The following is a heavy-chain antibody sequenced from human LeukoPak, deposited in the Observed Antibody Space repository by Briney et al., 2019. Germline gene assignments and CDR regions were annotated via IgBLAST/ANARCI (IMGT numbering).Heavy chain of an antibody. CDR1: GFTFSSYS. CDR2: ISSSSSYI. D-gene: IGHD3-10*01. CDR3: ARVSASYYYGSGSGINYYYYGMDV. Sequence: NPGGSLRLSCAASGFTFSSYSMNWVRQAPGKGLEWVSSISSSSSYIYYADSVKGRFTISGDNAKNSLYLQMNSLRAEDTAVYYCARVSASYYYGSGSGINYYYYGMDVWGQGTTVTVSS. J-gene: IGHJ6*02. V-gene: IGHV3-21*01.